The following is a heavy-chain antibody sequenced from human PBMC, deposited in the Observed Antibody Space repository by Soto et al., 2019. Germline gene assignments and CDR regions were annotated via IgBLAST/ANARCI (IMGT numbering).Heavy chain of an antibody. Sequence: QVQLVESGGGVVQPGRSLRLSCAASGFTFSSYAMHWVRQAPGKGLEWVAVISYDGSNKYYADSVKGRFTISRDNSKNTLYLQMNSLRAEDTGVYYCARDIGGNSEYYFDYWGQGTLVTVSS. V-gene: IGHV3-30-3*01. J-gene: IGHJ4*02. CDR2: ISYDGSNK. CDR1: GFTFSSYA. D-gene: IGHD2-21*02. CDR3: ARDIGGNSEYYFDY.